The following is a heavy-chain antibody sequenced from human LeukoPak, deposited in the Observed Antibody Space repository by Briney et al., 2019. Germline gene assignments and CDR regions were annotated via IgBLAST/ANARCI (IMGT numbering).Heavy chain of an antibody. J-gene: IGHJ4*02. V-gene: IGHV3-7*03. Sequence: GKSLRLSCTASGFTFSDYGMHWVRQAPGKGLEWVANIEQDGSEEYYVDSLKGRFTISRDNAKNSLYLQMNSLRAEDTAVYHCARSQIAVAAYYFDYWGQGTLVTVSS. D-gene: IGHD6-19*01. CDR3: ARSQIAVAAYYFDY. CDR1: GFTFSDYG. CDR2: IEQDGSEE.